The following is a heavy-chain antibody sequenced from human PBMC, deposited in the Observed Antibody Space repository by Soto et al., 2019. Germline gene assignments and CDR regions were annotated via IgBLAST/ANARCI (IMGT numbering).Heavy chain of an antibody. J-gene: IGHJ3*02. CDR1: GGSISSYY. D-gene: IGHD6-19*01. Sequence: SETLSLTCTVSGGSISSYYWSWIRQPPGKGLEWIGYIYYSGSTNYNPSLKSRVTISVDTSKNQFSLKLSSVTAADTAVYYCARDHGSSSGWLSAFDIWGQGTMVTVSS. CDR3: ARDHGSSSGWLSAFDI. V-gene: IGHV4-59*01. CDR2: IYYSGST.